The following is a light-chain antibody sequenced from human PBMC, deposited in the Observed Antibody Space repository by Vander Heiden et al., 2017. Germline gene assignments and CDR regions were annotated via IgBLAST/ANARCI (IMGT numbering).Light chain of an antibody. J-gene: IGKJ4*01. V-gene: IGKV3D-7*01. Sequence: PGERVTLSCRASQSVSSSYLTWYQQKPGQAPRLLIYGASTRATSIPARFSGSGSGTDFTLTISSLQPEDFAVYYCQHDYNFPLGGGTKVEIK. CDR2: GAS. CDR3: QHDYNFP. CDR1: QSVSSSY.